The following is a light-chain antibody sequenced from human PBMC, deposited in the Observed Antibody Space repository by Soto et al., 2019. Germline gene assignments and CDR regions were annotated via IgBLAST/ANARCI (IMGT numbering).Light chain of an antibody. J-gene: IGKJ1*01. CDR3: QQYGSSGT. Sequence: EIVLTQSPGTLSLSPGERATLSCMASQSVSSSYLAWYQQKPGQAPRLLIYRTSNRATGIPDRFSGSGSGTDFTLTISRLEPEDFAVYYCQQYGSSGTFGQGTKVDIK. CDR2: RTS. V-gene: IGKV3-20*01. CDR1: QSVSSSY.